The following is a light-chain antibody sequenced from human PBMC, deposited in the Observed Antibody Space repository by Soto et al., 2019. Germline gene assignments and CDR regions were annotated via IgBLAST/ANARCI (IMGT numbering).Light chain of an antibody. CDR2: GAS. J-gene: IGKJ3*01. Sequence: DIRLTQSPSSLSASVGDRVTITCRASQSIDIFLSWSHQKPWRAPNLLIYGASTLQDAFPSRFSGSGAGTDFSLTISSLQPDDFGTYYCQQSYSGPPLTFGPGTKVDMK. V-gene: IGKV1-39*01. CDR1: QSIDIF. CDR3: QQSYSGPPLT.